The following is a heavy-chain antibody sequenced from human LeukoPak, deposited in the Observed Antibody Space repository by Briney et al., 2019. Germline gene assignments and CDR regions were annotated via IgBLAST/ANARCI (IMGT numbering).Heavy chain of an antibody. J-gene: IGHJ6*03. CDR2: IYGSGIT. Sequence: PSETLSLTCTVSGGPIISYYWSWIRQSAGKGLEWIGRIYGSGITDYSPSLKSRISVSLDMSKKQFSLKLTSVTAADTAVYYCARLKYYDSTGYSPSYYMDVWGKGTSVTV. V-gene: IGHV4-4*07. CDR1: GGPIISYY. D-gene: IGHD3-22*01. CDR3: ARLKYYDSTGYSPSYYMDV.